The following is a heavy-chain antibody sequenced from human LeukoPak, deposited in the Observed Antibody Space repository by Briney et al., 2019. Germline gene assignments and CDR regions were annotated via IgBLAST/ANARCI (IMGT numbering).Heavy chain of an antibody. CDR1: GFTVSSNY. J-gene: IGHJ4*02. D-gene: IGHD4-23*01. Sequence: GGSLRLSCAASGFTVSSNYMSWVRRAPGKGLEWVSVIYSGGSTYYADSVKGRFTISRDNSKNTLYLQMNSLRAEDTAVYYCAREGYGGNSGYWGQGTLVTVSS. V-gene: IGHV3-66*02. CDR3: AREGYGGNSGY. CDR2: IYSGGST.